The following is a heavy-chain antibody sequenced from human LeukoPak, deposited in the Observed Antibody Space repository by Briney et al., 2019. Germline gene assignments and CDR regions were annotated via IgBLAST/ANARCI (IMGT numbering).Heavy chain of an antibody. V-gene: IGHV3-23*01. Sequence: GGSLRLSCAASGLTFSSYVMTWVRQAPGKGLEWVSCIIGSDESTYYAHSVKGRFPLSRDNSKNTLYLQMYGLRAEDRAVYYCAKHYSGGITWYFDLWGRGALVSVSS. D-gene: IGHD3-10*01. J-gene: IGHJ2*01. CDR3: AKHYSGGITWYFDL. CDR2: IIGSDEST. CDR1: GLTFSSYV.